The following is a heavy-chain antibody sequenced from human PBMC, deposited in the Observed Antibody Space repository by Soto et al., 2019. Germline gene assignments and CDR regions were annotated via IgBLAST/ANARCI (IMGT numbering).Heavy chain of an antibody. Sequence: KASETLSLTCAVSGGSISSGGYSWSWIRQPPGKGLEWIGYIYHSGSTYYNPSLKSRVTISVDRSKNQFSLKPSSVTAADTAVYYCARRHYYGSGSYSPRFDPWGQGTLVTVSS. V-gene: IGHV4-30-2*01. CDR2: IYHSGST. CDR3: ARRHYYGSGSYSPRFDP. D-gene: IGHD3-10*01. CDR1: GGSISSGGYS. J-gene: IGHJ5*02.